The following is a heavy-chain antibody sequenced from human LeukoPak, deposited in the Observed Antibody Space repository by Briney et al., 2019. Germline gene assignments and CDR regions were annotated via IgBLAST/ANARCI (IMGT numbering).Heavy chain of an antibody. CDR3: ARDRPNYYGSDGHYYRRDGDY. CDR1: GFTFSIYA. D-gene: IGHD3-22*01. CDR2: ITSRGEST. V-gene: IGHV3-23*01. J-gene: IGHJ4*02. Sequence: GGSLRLSCAASGFTFSIYAMSWVRQAPGKGLQWVSSITSRGESTWYVDSVKGRFTITRDNSENTLYLQMHSLRAEGTAVYYCARDRPNYYGSDGHYYRRDGDYWGRGTLVSVSS.